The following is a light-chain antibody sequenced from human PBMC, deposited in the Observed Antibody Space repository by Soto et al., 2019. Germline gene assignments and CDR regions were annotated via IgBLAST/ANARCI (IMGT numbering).Light chain of an antibody. V-gene: IGLV9-49*01. CDR3: GADDVWGRNFVDV. J-gene: IGLJ1*01. CDR2: VGTGGIVG. Sequence: QSVLTQPPSASASLGASVTLTCTLSSDYSNYKVDWYQQRPGKGPRFVMRVGTGGIVGSKGDGIPDRFSVLGSGLNRYLTIRNIQQEYESVYLCGADDVWGRNFVDVFGTSTKLTV. CDR1: SDYSNYK.